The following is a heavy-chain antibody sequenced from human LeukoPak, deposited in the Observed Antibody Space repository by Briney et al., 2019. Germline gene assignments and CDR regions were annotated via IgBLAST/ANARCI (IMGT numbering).Heavy chain of an antibody. J-gene: IGHJ4*02. CDR3: ARCTPRDIVVVN. D-gene: IGHD2-2*01. CDR2: ISYDGSNK. V-gene: IGHV3-30*03. Sequence: QAGGSLRLSCAASGFTFSSYGMHWVRQAPGKGLEWVAVISYDGSNKYYADSVKGRFTISRDNSKNTLYLQMNSLRAGDTAVYYCARCTPRDIVVVNWGQGTLVTVSS. CDR1: GFTFSSYG.